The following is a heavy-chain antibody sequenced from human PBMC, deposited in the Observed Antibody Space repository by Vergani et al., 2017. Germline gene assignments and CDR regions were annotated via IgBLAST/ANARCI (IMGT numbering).Heavy chain of an antibody. D-gene: IGHD2-2*01. CDR3: ARDLRACNLYCSSTSCLPDAFDI. V-gene: IGHV3-7*01. CDR2: IKQDGSEK. Sequence: EVQLVESGGGLVQPGGSLRLSCAVSGFTFSRYWMSWVRQAPGKGLEWVANIKQDGSEKYYVDSVKGRFTISRDNAKNSLYLQMNSLRAEDTAVYYCARDLRACNLYCSSTSCLPDAFDIWGQATMVTVSS. J-gene: IGHJ3*02. CDR1: GFTFSRYW.